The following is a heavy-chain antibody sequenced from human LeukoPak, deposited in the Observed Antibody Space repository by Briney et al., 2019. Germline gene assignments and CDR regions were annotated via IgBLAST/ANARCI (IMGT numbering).Heavy chain of an antibody. V-gene: IGHV4-39*01. J-gene: IGHJ4*02. Sequence: PSETLSLTCTVSGDSISINYNWGWIRQPPGKGLEWIGSIFYSGATYYSPSLKSRVTISVDTSKNQFSLKLSSMTAADTAVYYCVRHRQWRLFPDYWGQGTLVTVSS. D-gene: IGHD3-22*01. CDR3: VRHRQWRLFPDY. CDR2: IFYSGAT. CDR1: GDSISINYN.